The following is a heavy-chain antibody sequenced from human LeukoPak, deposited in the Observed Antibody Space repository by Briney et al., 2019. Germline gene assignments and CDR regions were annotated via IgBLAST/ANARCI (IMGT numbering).Heavy chain of an antibody. D-gene: IGHD6-13*01. J-gene: IGHJ5*02. CDR3: ARLIAAAGVNWFDP. Sequence: ASVKVSCKASGYTFTSYYMHWVRQAPGQGLEWMGWISAYNGNTNYAQKLQGRVTMTTDTSTSTAYMELRSLRSDDTAVYYCARLIAAAGVNWFDPWGQGTLVTVSS. CDR2: ISAYNGNT. V-gene: IGHV1-18*04. CDR1: GYTFTSYY.